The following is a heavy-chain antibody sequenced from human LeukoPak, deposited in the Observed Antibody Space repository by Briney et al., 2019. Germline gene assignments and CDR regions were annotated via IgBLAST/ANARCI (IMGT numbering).Heavy chain of an antibody. Sequence: SETLSLTCTVSGGSISSYYWSWIRRPPGKGLKWIGYIYYSGSTNYNPSLKSRVTISVDTSKNQFSLKLSSVTAADTAVYYCATGVRGVTSFDYWGQGTLVTVSS. CDR1: GGSISSYY. CDR3: ATGVRGVTSFDY. D-gene: IGHD3-10*01. V-gene: IGHV4-59*08. J-gene: IGHJ4*02. CDR2: IYYSGST.